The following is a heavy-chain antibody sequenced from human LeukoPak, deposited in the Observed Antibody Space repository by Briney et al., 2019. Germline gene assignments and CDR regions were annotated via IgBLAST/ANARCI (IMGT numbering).Heavy chain of an antibody. CDR1: GGTFSSYA. CDR2: IIPIFGTA. V-gene: IGHV1-69*06. J-gene: IGHJ3*02. CDR3: ARAKCSGGSCYQGAFDI. D-gene: IGHD2-15*01. Sequence: GASVKVSCKASGGTFSSYAISWVRQAPGQGLEWMGGIIPIFGTANYAQKFQGRVTITADKSTSTAYMELSSLRSEDTAVYYCARAKCSGGSCYQGAFDIWGQGTMVTVSS.